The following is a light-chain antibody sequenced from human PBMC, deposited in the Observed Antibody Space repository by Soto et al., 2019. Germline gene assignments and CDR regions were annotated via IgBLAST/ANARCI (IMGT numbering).Light chain of an antibody. V-gene: IGKV3-20*01. CDR1: QSFSSSY. J-gene: IGKJ5*01. Sequence: EIVLTQSPGTLSLSPGERATLSCRASQSFSSSYLAWYQQKPGQAPRLLIYGASSRATGIPDRFSGSGSGTDFTLTISRLEPEDFAVYYCQQYDSSRITFGQGTRLEIK. CDR2: GAS. CDR3: QQYDSSRIT.